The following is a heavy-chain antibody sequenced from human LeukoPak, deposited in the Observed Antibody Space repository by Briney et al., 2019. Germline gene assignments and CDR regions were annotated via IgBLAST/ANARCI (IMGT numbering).Heavy chain of an antibody. CDR2: IRYDGSNK. V-gene: IGHV3-30*02. D-gene: IGHD3-22*01. CDR1: GFTFSSYG. Sequence: GGSLRLSCAASGFTFSSYGMHWVRQAPGKGLEWVAFIRYDGSNKYYADSVKGRFTISRDNSKNTLYLQMNSLRAEDTAVYYCARDYYDSSNEINWFDPWGQGTLVTVSS. J-gene: IGHJ5*02. CDR3: ARDYYDSSNEINWFDP.